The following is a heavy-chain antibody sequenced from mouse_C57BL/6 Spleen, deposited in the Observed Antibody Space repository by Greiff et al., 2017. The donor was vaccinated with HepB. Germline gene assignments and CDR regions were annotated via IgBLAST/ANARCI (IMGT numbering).Heavy chain of an antibody. CDR3: ARTTIVSPYAMDY. Sequence: EVQVVESGGGLVKPGGSLKLSCAASGFTFSSYTMSWVRQTPEKRLEWVATISGGGGNTYYPDSVKGRFTISRDNAKNTLYLQMSSLRSEDTALYYCARTTIVSPYAMDYWGQGTSVTVSS. D-gene: IGHD2-5*01. V-gene: IGHV5-9*01. CDR1: GFTFSSYT. J-gene: IGHJ4*01. CDR2: ISGGGGNT.